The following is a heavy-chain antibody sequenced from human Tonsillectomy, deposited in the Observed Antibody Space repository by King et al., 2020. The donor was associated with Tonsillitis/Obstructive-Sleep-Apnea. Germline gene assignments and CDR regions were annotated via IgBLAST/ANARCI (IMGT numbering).Heavy chain of an antibody. CDR2: IYPGDSHT. CDR3: ARRSLYCTTTSCPDAFDI. D-gene: IGHD2-2*01. J-gene: IGHJ3*02. Sequence: QLVQSGAEVKKPGESLKISCQASGYSFTNYWIGWVRQMPGKGLEWMGIIYPGDSHTTYSPSFQGQVSISADKSISTAYLQWSTLKASDTAMYYCARRSLYCTTTSCPDAFDIWGQGTMVTVSS. CDR1: GYSFTNYW. V-gene: IGHV5-51*01.